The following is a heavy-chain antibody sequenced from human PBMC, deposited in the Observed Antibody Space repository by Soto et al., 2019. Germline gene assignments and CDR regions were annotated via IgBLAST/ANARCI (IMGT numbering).Heavy chain of an antibody. J-gene: IGHJ5*02. CDR3: AKSGYSSGWPTEYNWSDP. V-gene: IGHV3-23*01. CDR1: GFTFSSYA. CDR2: ISGSGGST. D-gene: IGHD6-19*01. Sequence: PGGSLRLSCAASGFTFSSYAMSWVRQAPGRGLEWVSAISGSGGSTYYADSVKGRFTISRDNSKNTLYLQMNSLRAEDTAVYYCAKSGYSSGWPTEYNWSDPWGQGTLVTVSS.